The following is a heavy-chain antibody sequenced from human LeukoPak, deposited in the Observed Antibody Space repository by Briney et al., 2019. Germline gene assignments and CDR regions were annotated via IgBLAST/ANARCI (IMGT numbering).Heavy chain of an antibody. CDR1: GGSISSYY. D-gene: IGHD3-10*01. Sequence: PSETLSLTCTVSGGSISSYYWSWIRQPPGKGLEWIGYIYYSGSTNYNPSLKSRVTISVDTSKNQFSLKLGSVTAADTAVYYCARETMVRGVITDGYWGQGTLVTVSS. V-gene: IGHV4-59*01. J-gene: IGHJ4*02. CDR3: ARETMVRGVITDGY. CDR2: IYYSGST.